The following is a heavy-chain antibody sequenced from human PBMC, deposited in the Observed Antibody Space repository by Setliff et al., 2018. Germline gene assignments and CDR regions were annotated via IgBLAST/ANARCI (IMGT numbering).Heavy chain of an antibody. V-gene: IGHV1-58*01. CDR3: AMADIVLVPPARTRGY. Sequence: SVKVSCKASGFTFTSSAVQWVRQARGQRLEWIGWIVVASGNTNYAQKFQERVTIATDMSTSTAYMELNSLRAEDTAVYYCAMADIVLVPPARTRGYWGHGTLVTVSS. CDR2: IVVASGNT. D-gene: IGHD2-2*01. CDR1: GFTFTSSA. J-gene: IGHJ4*01.